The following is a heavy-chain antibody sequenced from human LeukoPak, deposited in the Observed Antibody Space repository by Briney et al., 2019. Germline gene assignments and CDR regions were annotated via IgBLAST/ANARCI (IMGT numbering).Heavy chain of an antibody. J-gene: IGHJ4*02. CDR1: GGSFSGYY. D-gene: IGHD3-3*01. CDR3: ARHGVVRSFDY. Sequence: PSETLSLTCAVYGGSFSGYYWSWIRQPPGKGLEWIGEINHSGSTNYNPSLKSRVTISVDTSKNQFSLKLSSVTAADTAVYYCARHGVVRSFDYWGQGTLVTVSS. CDR2: INHSGST. V-gene: IGHV4-34*01.